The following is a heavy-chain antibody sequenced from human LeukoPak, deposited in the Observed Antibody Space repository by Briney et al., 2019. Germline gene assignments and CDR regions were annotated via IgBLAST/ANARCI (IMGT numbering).Heavy chain of an antibody. Sequence: SETLSLTCAVYGGSFSGYYWSWIRQPPGKGLEWIGEINHSGSTNYNLSLKSRVTISVDTSKNQFSLKLSSVTAADTAVYYCAGSYYYDSSGSDAFDIWGQGTMVTVSS. V-gene: IGHV4-34*01. CDR3: AGSYYYDSSGSDAFDI. J-gene: IGHJ3*02. CDR1: GGSFSGYY. D-gene: IGHD3-22*01. CDR2: INHSGST.